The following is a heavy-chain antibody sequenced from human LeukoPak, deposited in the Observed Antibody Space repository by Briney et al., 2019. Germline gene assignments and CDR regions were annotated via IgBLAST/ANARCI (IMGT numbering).Heavy chain of an antibody. CDR2: IIPIFGTA. D-gene: IGHD6-19*01. CDR1: GDTFSSYA. J-gene: IGHJ4*02. V-gene: IGHV1-69*01. CDR3: AILESRQWLETDY. Sequence: SVKVSCKASGDTFSSYAISWVRQAPGQGLEWMGGIIPIFGTANYAQKFQGRVTITADESTSTAYMELSSLRSEDTAVYYCAILESRQWLETDYWSQGTLVTVSS.